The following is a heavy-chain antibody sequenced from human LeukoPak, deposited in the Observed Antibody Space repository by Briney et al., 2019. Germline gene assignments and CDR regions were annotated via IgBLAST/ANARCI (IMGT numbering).Heavy chain of an antibody. V-gene: IGHV3-21*04. Sequence: PGGSLRLSCAASGFTFSSYDMNWVRQAPGKGLEWVSSISRSSTYIFYADSVKGRFTISRDNAKNSLYLQMHSLRAEDTAVYYCARSMTTDEGYFDYWGQGTLVTVSS. CDR2: ISRSSTYI. J-gene: IGHJ4*02. D-gene: IGHD4-17*01. CDR1: GFTFSSYD. CDR3: ARSMTTDEGYFDY.